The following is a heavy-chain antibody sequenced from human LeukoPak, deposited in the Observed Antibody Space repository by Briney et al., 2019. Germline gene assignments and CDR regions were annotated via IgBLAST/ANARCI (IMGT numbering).Heavy chain of an antibody. CDR1: GRAFSSYA. CDR3: ERAGGWYRNGYFDY. Sequence: SVKVSCKASGRAFSSYAISWVRQAPGQGLVRLGGILPIFGTANYAQKCQGRITITADKSTSTAYMEISSLRSEDTAVYSCERAGGWYRNGYFDYWGQGTLVTVSS. J-gene: IGHJ4*02. D-gene: IGHD6-19*01. V-gene: IGHV1-69*06. CDR2: ILPIFGTA.